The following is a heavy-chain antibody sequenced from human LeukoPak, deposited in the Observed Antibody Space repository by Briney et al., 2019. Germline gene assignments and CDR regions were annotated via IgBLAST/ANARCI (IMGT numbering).Heavy chain of an antibody. CDR3: ARRSTYGSGTNYLFDY. CDR1: GYSFTSYW. J-gene: IGHJ4*02. V-gene: IGHV5-51*01. Sequence: GESLKISCKGSGYSFTSYWIAWVRQLPGKGLEWMGIIYPGDSDTRYSPSFQGQITISADKSISTAYLQWSSLKASDTAMYYCARRSTYGSGTNYLFDYWGQGTLVTVSS. CDR2: IYPGDSDT. D-gene: IGHD3-10*01.